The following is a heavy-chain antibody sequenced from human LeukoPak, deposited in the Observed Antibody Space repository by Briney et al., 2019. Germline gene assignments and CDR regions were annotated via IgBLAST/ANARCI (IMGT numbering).Heavy chain of an antibody. J-gene: IGHJ4*02. D-gene: IGHD3-3*01. CDR1: GFTFSTYV. Sequence: PGGSLRLSCAASGFTFSTYVMTWVRQAPGKGLEWVSTISGSGGSTYYADSVKGRFTISRDNSKNTLYLQMNSLRAEDTAVYYCAKPYYDFWSGWDWGQGTLVTVSS. V-gene: IGHV3-23*01. CDR3: AKPYYDFWSGWD. CDR2: ISGSGGST.